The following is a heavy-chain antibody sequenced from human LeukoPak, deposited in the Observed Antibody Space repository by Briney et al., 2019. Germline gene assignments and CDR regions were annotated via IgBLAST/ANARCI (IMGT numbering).Heavy chain of an antibody. D-gene: IGHD3-22*01. V-gene: IGHV3-21*01. CDR2: TSSSSSYI. CDR3: ARDPNYYDSSGGV. CDR1: GFTFSSYS. J-gene: IGHJ4*02. Sequence: GGSLRLSCAASGFTFSSYSMNWVRQAPGKGLEWVSSTSSSSSYIYYADSVKGRFTISRDNAKNSLYLQMNSLRAEDTAVYYCARDPNYYDSSGGVWGQGTLVTVSS.